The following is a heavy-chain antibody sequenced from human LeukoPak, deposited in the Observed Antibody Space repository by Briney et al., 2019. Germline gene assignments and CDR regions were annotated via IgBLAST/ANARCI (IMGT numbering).Heavy chain of an antibody. CDR3: ARASYYYVGSSYFYYFDY. J-gene: IGHJ4*02. Sequence: ASVKVSCKASGYTFNDYGIHWVRQAPGQRLEWMGWINAGTGISRYSQTFQGRVTITRDTSASTAYMELSSLKSEDTAVYYCARASYYYVGSSYFYYFDYWGQGTLVPVSS. V-gene: IGHV1-3*01. D-gene: IGHD3-22*01. CDR2: INAGTGIS. CDR1: GYTFNDYG.